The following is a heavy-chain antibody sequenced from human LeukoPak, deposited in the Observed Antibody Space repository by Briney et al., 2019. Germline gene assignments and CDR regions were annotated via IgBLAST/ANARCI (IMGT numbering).Heavy chain of an antibody. J-gene: IGHJ4*02. CDR2: IYHSGST. V-gene: IGHV4-38-2*02. D-gene: IGHD4-17*01. CDR3: ARGSYGDYPGGFDY. Sequence: SETLSLTCTVSGGSISSYYWSWIRQPPGKGLEWIGSIYHSGSTYYNPSLKSRVTISVDTSKNQFSLKLSSVTAADTAVYYCARGSYGDYPGGFDYWGQGTLVTVSS. CDR1: GGSISSYY.